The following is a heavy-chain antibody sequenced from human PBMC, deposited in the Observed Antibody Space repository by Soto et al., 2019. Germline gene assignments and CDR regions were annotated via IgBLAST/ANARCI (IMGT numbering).Heavy chain of an antibody. D-gene: IGHD2-15*01. J-gene: IGHJ4*02. Sequence: QVQLVQSGGEVKKPGASVKVSCKASAYTFTNYGISWVRQAPGQGLEWMGWISAYNGNINYAQKFRGRVTMTTDTSTSSAYLEVRSLRSDDTAVYYCARSGGSWNLREFDSWGQGILVTVSS. CDR3: ARSGGSWNLREFDS. CDR1: AYTFTNYG. CDR2: ISAYNGNI. V-gene: IGHV1-18*01.